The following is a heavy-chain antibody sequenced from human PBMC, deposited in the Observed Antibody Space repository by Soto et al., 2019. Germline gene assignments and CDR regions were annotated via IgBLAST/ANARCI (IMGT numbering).Heavy chain of an antibody. Sequence: HPGGSLRLSCTACGFPFTSYNFHWVRQAPGKGLEWVAVISEDGGTEYFAFAVRGRFLISKDTSKNTVYLQMNSLRPEDTGTYFCARRLAPTASALGYWGQGTLVTVSS. CDR1: GFPFTSYN. V-gene: IGHV3-30-3*01. CDR3: ARRLAPTASALGY. J-gene: IGHJ4*02. CDR2: ISEDGGTE. D-gene: IGHD4-4*01.